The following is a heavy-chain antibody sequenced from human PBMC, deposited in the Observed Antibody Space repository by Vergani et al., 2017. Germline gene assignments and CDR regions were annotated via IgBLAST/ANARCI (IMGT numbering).Heavy chain of an antibody. Sequence: QVQLVESGGGLVKPGGSLRLSCAASGFTFSDYYMSWIRQAPGKGLEWVSYISSSSSYTNYADSVKGRFTISRDNAKNSLYLQMNSLRAEDPAVDYCARDQATRRVQWPGSRGYYYYYGMDVWGQGTLVTVSS. CDR2: ISSSSSYT. V-gene: IGHV3-11*05. CDR3: ARDQATRRVQWPGSRGYYYYYGMDV. D-gene: IGHD1-26*01. CDR1: GFTFSDYY. J-gene: IGHJ6*02.